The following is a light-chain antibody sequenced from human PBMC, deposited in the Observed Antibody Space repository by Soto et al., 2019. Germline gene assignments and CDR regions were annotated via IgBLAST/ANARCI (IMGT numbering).Light chain of an antibody. CDR3: QQYNSYSWT. CDR1: QRISSW. V-gene: IGKV1-5*03. CDR2: QAS. Sequence: DIQMTQSPSTLSASVGDRVTITCRASQRISSWLAWYQQKPGKAPKLLIYQASSLESGAPSRFSGGGSGTEFTLTISRLQPDDFATYYCQQYNSYSWTFGQGTKVEIK. J-gene: IGKJ1*01.